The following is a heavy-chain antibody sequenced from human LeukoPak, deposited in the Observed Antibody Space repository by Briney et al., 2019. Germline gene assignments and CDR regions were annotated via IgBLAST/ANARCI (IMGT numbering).Heavy chain of an antibody. Sequence: TGGSPRLSCAAPGFTFSRYSMNWVRQAPGKGLEWVSYISSSGSTIYYADSVKGRFTISRDNAKNSLYLQMNSLRAEDTAVYYCAELGITMIGGVWGKGTTVTISS. CDR2: ISSSGSTI. CDR3: AELGITMIGGV. V-gene: IGHV3-48*04. D-gene: IGHD3-10*02. J-gene: IGHJ6*04. CDR1: GFTFSRYS.